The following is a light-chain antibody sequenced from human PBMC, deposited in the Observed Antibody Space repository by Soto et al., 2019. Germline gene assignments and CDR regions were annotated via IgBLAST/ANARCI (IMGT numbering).Light chain of an antibody. CDR3: QQRSNWPT. Sequence: EIVLTQSPATLSLSPGERATLSCRASQSVSSYLAWYQQKPGQAPRLLIYDASNRATGIPARFSGSGSGTDFTLTISSREPEDFEVYYCQQRSNWPTFGQGTRLEMK. CDR2: DAS. J-gene: IGKJ5*01. V-gene: IGKV3-11*01. CDR1: QSVSSY.